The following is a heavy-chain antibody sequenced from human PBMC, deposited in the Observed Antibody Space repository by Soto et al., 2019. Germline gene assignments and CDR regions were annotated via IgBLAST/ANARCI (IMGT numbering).Heavy chain of an antibody. CDR3: ARGGVSTRTFDY. CDR2: IYPSDSDT. J-gene: IGHJ4*02. Sequence: PVESLKISCKGSGYNFGGYWISWCLEMPVKGLELMGIIYPSDSDTRYRPPFQGQVTISADKSISSAYLQWSSLRASDTAMYYCARGGVSTRTFDYWGQGTPVTVSS. V-gene: IGHV5-51*03. D-gene: IGHD3-3*01. CDR1: GYNFGGYW.